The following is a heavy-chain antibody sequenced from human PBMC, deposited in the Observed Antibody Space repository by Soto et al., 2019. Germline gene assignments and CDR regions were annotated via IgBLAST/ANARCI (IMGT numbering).Heavy chain of an antibody. J-gene: IGHJ4*02. CDR3: AAYSHKGY. D-gene: IGHD3-16*01. CDR1: GFTVCSYG. CDR2: ISYDGSNK. Sequence: GGSTRLSCAASGFTVCSYGMHWVRQAPGKGLEWVAVISYDGSNKYYADSVKGRFTISRDNSKNTLYLQMNSLRAEDTAVYYCAAYSHKGYWGQGTLVTVSS. V-gene: IGHV3-30*03.